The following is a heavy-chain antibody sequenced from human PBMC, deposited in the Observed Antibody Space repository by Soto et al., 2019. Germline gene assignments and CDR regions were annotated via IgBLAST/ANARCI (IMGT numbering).Heavy chain of an antibody. CDR3: ARDRVVVAATIYYYYGMDV. CDR2: ISSSSSTI. Sequence: PVGSLRLSCAASGFTFSSYSMNWVRQAPGKGLEWVSYISSSSSTIYYADSVKGRFTISRDNAKNSLYLQMNSLRDEDTAVYYCARDRVVVAATIYYYYGMDVWGQGTTVTVSS. D-gene: IGHD2-15*01. CDR1: GFTFSSYS. V-gene: IGHV3-48*02. J-gene: IGHJ6*02.